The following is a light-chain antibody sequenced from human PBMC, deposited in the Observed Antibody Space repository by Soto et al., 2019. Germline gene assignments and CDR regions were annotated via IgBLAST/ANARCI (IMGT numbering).Light chain of an antibody. V-gene: IGKV3D-15*01. J-gene: IGKJ4*01. Sequence: EIVMTQSPVTLSVSPGERATLSCRASQSVSTNLAWYQQRPGQAPRLLIYGASTRATGIPARFSGSGSGTEFTLTISSLQSEDFAVYSCQQYYNWPPLTFGGGTKVEIK. CDR3: QQYYNWPPLT. CDR1: QSVSTN. CDR2: GAS.